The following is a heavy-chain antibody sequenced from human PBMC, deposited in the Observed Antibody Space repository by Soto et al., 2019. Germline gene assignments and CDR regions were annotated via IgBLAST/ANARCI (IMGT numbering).Heavy chain of an antibody. D-gene: IGHD3-22*01. CDR2: TFPGNPET. J-gene: IGHJ6*02. Sequence: PGESLKISCKGSGYSFTNYWIGWVRQMSGKGLEWMGITFPGNPETRYSPSFQGHVTISADRSISTVYLQWNSLKASDTALYYCARSRYYDTTGYYPFYYYYYGMDVWGQGTTVTVSS. V-gene: IGHV5-51*01. CDR1: GYSFTNYW. CDR3: ARSRYYDTTGYYPFYYYYYGMDV.